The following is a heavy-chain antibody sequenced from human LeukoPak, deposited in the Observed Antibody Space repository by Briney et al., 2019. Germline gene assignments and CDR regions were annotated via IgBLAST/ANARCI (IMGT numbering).Heavy chain of an antibody. V-gene: IGHV5-51*01. CDR3: ARLSSSFPYFGTIDY. CDR1: GYSFTSYW. J-gene: IGHJ4*02. D-gene: IGHD6-13*01. CDR2: IYPGDSDT. Sequence: LGESLKISCKGSGYSFTSYWIGWVRQMPGKGLEWMGIIYPGDSDTRYSPSFQGQVTISADRSISTAFLQWSGLKASDTAMYYCARLSSSFPYFGTIDYWGQGTLVTVSS.